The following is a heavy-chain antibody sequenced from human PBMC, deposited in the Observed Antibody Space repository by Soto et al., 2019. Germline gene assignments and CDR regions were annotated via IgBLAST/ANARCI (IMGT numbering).Heavy chain of an antibody. D-gene: IGHD6-13*01. Sequence: ETLSLTCTVSGGSISSYYWSWIRQPPGKGLEWIGYIYYSGNTNYNPSLKSRVTISVDTSKNQLSLKLSSVTAADTAVYYCARGPHTSSWYNDYWGQGTLVTVSS. CDR2: IYYSGNT. CDR1: GGSISSYY. J-gene: IGHJ4*02. V-gene: IGHV4-59*01. CDR3: ARGPHTSSWYNDY.